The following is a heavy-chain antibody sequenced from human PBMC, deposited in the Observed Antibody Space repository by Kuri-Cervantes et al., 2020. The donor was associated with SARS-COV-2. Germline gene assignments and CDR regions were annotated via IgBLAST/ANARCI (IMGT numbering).Heavy chain of an antibody. CDR2: IYFSGST. CDR3: GRQASDWHIDY. CDR1: GGSISSSSYY. J-gene: IGHJ4*02. V-gene: IGHV4-39*01. Sequence: SETLSLTCTVSGGSISSSSYYWGWIRQPPGKGLEWIRSIYFSGSTYYTPSLKSRVTISVDTSKNQFSLKLTSVTATDTAVYYCGRQASDWHIDYWGQGTLVTVSS. D-gene: IGHD3-9*01.